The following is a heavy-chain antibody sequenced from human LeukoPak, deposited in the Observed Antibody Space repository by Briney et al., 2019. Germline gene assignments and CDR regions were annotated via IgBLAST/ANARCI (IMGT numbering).Heavy chain of an antibody. J-gene: IGHJ4*02. Sequence: ASVKVSCKASGYTFTSYYMHWVRQAPGQGLEWMGIINPSGGSTSYAQKFQGRVTMTRDTSTSTVYMELSSLRSEDTAVYYCARASGYYDSSGYYLFDYWGQGTLVTVSS. CDR2: INPSGGST. D-gene: IGHD3-22*01. CDR3: ARASGYYDSSGYYLFDY. CDR1: GYTFTSYY. V-gene: IGHV1-46*01.